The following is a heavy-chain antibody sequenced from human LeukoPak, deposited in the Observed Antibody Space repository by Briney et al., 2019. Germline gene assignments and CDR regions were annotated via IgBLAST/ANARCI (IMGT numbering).Heavy chain of an antibody. D-gene: IGHD3-10*01. CDR1: GGTFSSYA. V-gene: IGHV1-69*05. J-gene: IGHJ3*02. Sequence: ASVKVSCKASGGTFSSYAISWVRQAPGQGLEWMGGIIPIFGTANYAQKFQGRVTITTDESTSTAYMELSSLRSEDTAVYYCARAGGAQGAFDIWGQGTMVTVSS. CDR2: IIPIFGTA. CDR3: ARAGGAQGAFDI.